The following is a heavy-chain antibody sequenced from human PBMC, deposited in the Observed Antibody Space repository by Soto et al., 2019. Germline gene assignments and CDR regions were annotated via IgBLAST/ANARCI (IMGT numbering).Heavy chain of an antibody. CDR2: IYYSGST. Sequence: PSETLSLTCTVSGGSISSGDYYWSWIRQPPGKGLEWIGYIYYSGSTYYNPSLKSRVTISVDTSKNQFSLKLSSVTAADTAVYYCARHGPGGSYSDYWGQGTLVTVS. J-gene: IGHJ4*02. CDR1: GGSISSGDYY. D-gene: IGHD1-26*01. V-gene: IGHV4-30-4*01. CDR3: ARHGPGGSYSDY.